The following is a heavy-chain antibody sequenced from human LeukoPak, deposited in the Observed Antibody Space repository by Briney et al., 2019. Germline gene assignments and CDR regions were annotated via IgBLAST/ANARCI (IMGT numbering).Heavy chain of an antibody. J-gene: IGHJ1*01. V-gene: IGHV4-38-2*02. CDR1: GYSISSGYY. CDR3: ASSLWDFWSGYSFQH. D-gene: IGHD3-3*01. Sequence: SETLSLTCTVSGYSISSGYYWGWIRQPPGKGLEWIGSIYHSGSTYYNPSLKSRVTISVDTSKNQFSLKLSSVTAADTAVYYCASSLWDFWSGYSFQHWGQGTLVTASS. CDR2: IYHSGST.